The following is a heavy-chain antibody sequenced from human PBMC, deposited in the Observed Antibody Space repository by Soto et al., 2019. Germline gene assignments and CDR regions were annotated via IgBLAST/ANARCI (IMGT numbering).Heavy chain of an antibody. CDR2: ISGSGGST. Sequence: EVQLLESGGGLVQPGGSLRLSCAASGFTFSSYAMSWVRQAPGKGLEWVSAISGSGGSTYYADSVKGRFTISRDNSKNTVYLQKNSLRGEDPAVNYCAKGSTYYYDSSGYLYFDLWGRGTLVTVSS. CDR3: AKGSTYYYDSSGYLYFDL. CDR1: GFTFSSYA. J-gene: IGHJ2*01. V-gene: IGHV3-23*01. D-gene: IGHD3-22*01.